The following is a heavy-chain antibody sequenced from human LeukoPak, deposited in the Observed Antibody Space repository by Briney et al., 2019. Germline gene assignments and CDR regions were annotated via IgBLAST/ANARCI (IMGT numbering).Heavy chain of an antibody. J-gene: IGHJ3*02. CDR3: ATRRLRLDSFDI. Sequence: SETLSLTCTVSGGSFSSGGYYWSWIRQPPGKGLKWIGYIYYSGSTNYNRSLKSRVTISLDMPKNQFALKLSSVTAADTAVYYCATRRLRLDSFDIWGQGTMVTVSS. D-gene: IGHD5-12*01. V-gene: IGHV4-61*08. CDR1: GGSFSSGGYY. CDR2: IYYSGST.